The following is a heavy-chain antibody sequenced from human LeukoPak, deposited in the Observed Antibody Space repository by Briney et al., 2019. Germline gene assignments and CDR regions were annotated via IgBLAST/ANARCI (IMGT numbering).Heavy chain of an antibody. Sequence: SEPLSLPCNVSGDSISRSRHFWAWIRQSPGRGLEWIGYIYNSGSTYYNPSLKSRVTISVDTSKNQFSLRLSSVTAADTAVYYCARWGTYASTSNWFDPWGQGTLVTVSS. V-gene: IGHV4-39*07. CDR1: GDSISRSRHF. D-gene: IGHD2-2*01. J-gene: IGHJ5*02. CDR2: IYNSGST. CDR3: ARWGTYASTSNWFDP.